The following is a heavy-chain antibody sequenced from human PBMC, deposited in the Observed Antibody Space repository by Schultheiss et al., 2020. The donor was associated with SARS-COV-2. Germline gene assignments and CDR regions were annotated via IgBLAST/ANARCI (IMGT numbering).Heavy chain of an antibody. CDR3: ARLPSGDWFDP. V-gene: IGHV4-59*12. J-gene: IGHJ5*02. CDR1: GASITNYY. D-gene: IGHD3-10*01. CDR2: IYYSGST. Sequence: SETLSLTCTVTGASITNYYWNWIRKPAGKGLEWIGYIYYSGSTNYNPSLKSRVTMSVDTSKNQFSLKLSSVTAADTAVYYCARLPSGDWFDPWGQGTLVTVSS.